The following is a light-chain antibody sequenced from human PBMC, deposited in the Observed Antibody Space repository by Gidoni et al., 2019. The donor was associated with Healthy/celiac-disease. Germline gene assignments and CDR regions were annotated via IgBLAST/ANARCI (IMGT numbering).Light chain of an antibody. V-gene: IGKV1-39*01. Sequence: DLQMTQSPSSLSASVGDRVTITCRASQSISSYLNWYQQKPGKAPKLLIYAASSLQSGVPSRFSGSGSGTDFTLTISSMQPEDFATYYCQQSYSTAETFXXXTKVEIK. CDR3: QQSYSTAET. CDR2: AAS. CDR1: QSISSY. J-gene: IGKJ1*01.